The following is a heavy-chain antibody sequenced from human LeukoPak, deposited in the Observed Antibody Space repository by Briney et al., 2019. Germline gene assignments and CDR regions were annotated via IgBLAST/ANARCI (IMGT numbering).Heavy chain of an antibody. CDR1: VDSLSSGSYY. J-gene: IGHJ5*02. D-gene: IGHD3-10*01. CDR3: AAHDSASLPHWFDP. CDR2: IYTSGST. V-gene: IGHV4-61*02. Sequence: SETLSLTCTVSVDSLSSGSYYWSWVRKQAGEGLEWIWRIYTSGSTNSNTSLKIRVTISVDTSKTQFSLRLSSVTAADTAVYYCAAHDSASLPHWFDPWGQGTLVTVSS.